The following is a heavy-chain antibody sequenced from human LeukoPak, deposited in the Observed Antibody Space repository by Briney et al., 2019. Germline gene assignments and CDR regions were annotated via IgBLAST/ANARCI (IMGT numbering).Heavy chain of an antibody. J-gene: IGHJ4*02. Sequence: PGGSLRLSCAASGFTFSVSAIHWVRQASGKGLEWVGLIRGKSKKYTTTYGESVKGRFTMSKDDSKNTAYLQMNSLKIEDTAVYYCSRTGPDGAMGDFDYWGQGTLVTVSS. D-gene: IGHD1-14*01. CDR2: IRGKSKKYTT. CDR1: GFTFSVSA. V-gene: IGHV3-73*01. CDR3: SRTGPDGAMGDFDY.